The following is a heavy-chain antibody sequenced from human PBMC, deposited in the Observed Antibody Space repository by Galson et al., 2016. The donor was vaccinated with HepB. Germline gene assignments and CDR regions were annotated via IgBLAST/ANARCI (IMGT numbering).Heavy chain of an antibody. V-gene: IGHV3-21*01. J-gene: IGHJ5*02. CDR2: IGSNSAPI. D-gene: IGHD3-3*02. Sequence: SLRLSCAASGFSLSPHTMDWVRQAPGKAMEWLSLIGSNSAPIYYADSVKGRFTISRDNDKNSLYLEMNSQRAEDTAVYYCARGHLSGSRDLWGQGTLVTVSS. CDR3: ARGHLSGSRDL. CDR1: GFSLSPHT.